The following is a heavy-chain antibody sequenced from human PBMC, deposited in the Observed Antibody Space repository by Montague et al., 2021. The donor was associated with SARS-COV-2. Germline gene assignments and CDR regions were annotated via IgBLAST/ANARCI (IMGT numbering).Heavy chain of an antibody. CDR1: GGSISSSSYY. J-gene: IGHJ6*02. Sequence: SETLSLTCTVSGGSISSSSYYWVWIRQPPGKGLEWIGSIYYSGSTYYNPSLKSRVTISVDTSKNQFSLKLSSVTAADTAVYYCARDKAEYIVVVPAVPLAYGMDVWGQGTTVTVSS. D-gene: IGHD2-2*01. V-gene: IGHV4-39*07. CDR3: ARDKAEYIVVVPAVPLAYGMDV. CDR2: IYYSGST.